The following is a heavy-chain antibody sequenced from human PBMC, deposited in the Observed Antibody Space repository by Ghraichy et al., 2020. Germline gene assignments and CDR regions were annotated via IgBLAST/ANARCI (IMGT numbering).Heavy chain of an antibody. CDR2: ISGSAAGT. CDR3: ARASRVVRFYYYDALDV. CDR1: GFTFSSYA. D-gene: IGHD4-23*01. V-gene: IGHV3-23*01. J-gene: IGHJ6*02. Sequence: GGSLRLSCAASGFTFSSYAMNWVRQAPVKGLEWVSTISGSAAGTYYADSVKGRFTISRDNAKNSLFLQMNSLRDEDTAVYYCARASRVVRFYYYDALDVWGQGTTVTVSS.